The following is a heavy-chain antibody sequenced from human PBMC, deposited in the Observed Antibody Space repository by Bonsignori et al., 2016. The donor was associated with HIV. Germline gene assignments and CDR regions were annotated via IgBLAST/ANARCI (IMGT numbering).Heavy chain of an antibody. J-gene: IGHJ4*02. D-gene: IGHD1-26*01. Sequence: GSLRLSCAVYGGSFSGYYWSWIRQPPGKGLEWIGEINHSGSTNYNPSLKSRVTISVDTSKNQFSLKLSSVTAADTAVYYCARSYSGSYFQNYWGQGTLVTVSS. CDR3: ARSYSGSYFQNY. CDR2: INHSGST. V-gene: IGHV4-34*01. CDR1: GGSFSGYY.